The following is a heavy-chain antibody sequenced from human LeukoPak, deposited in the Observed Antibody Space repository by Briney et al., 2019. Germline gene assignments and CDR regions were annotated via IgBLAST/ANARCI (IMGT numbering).Heavy chain of an antibody. D-gene: IGHD4-23*01. J-gene: IGHJ4*02. CDR2: IYYSGST. V-gene: IGHV4-30-4*08. CDR3: ARDYHDSTVGFDY. CDR1: GGSISSGGYY. Sequence: SETLSLTCTVSGGSISSGGYYWSWIRQHPGKGLEWIGYIYYSGSTYYNPSLKSRVTISVDTSKNQFSLKLSSVTAADTAVYYCARDYHDSTVGFDYWGQGTLVTVSS.